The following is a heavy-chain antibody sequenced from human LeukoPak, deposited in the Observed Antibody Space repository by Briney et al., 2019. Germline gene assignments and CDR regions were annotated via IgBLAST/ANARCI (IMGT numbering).Heavy chain of an antibody. CDR1: GYSFSSYE. Sequence: GGTLTLTCTASGYSFSSYEMNWVRQAPGQGLELVSYISSSCSTIYYADPVKGRFTISRDNAKNSLYLQMNSLRAEDTAVYSCARHSSNQGVFDIWGQGTMVTVS. CDR2: ISSSCSTI. CDR3: ARHSSNQGVFDI. V-gene: IGHV3-48*03. D-gene: IGHD5-18*01. J-gene: IGHJ3*02.